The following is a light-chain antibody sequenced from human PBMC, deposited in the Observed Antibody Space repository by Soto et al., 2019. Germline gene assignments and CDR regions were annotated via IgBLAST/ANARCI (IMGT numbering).Light chain of an antibody. CDR2: DVT. V-gene: IGLV2-14*03. Sequence: QSALTQPASVSGSPGQSITISCTGTSSDVGGYNYVSWFQQHPDKAPQLLIYDVTNRPSGVSKRFSGSKSGNTASLTISGRQAEDEADYYCSSFTSSTTVVFGVGNKGTVL. CDR3: SSFTSSTTVV. CDR1: SSDVGGYNY. J-gene: IGLJ2*01.